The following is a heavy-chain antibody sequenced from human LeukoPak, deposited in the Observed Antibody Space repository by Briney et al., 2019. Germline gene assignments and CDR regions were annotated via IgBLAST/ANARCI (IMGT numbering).Heavy chain of an antibody. D-gene: IGHD5-18*01. Sequence: ASVKVSCKASRVTFNSCSISWVRQAPGHGLDWMGRIIPLLGIVNYAQKFQGKVTITADKSTNTAYMELSSLRSEDTAVYYCARNRNGQLWLYYFDYWGQGTLVTVSS. CDR1: RVTFNSCS. CDR3: ARNRNGQLWLYYFDY. V-gene: IGHV1-69*02. CDR2: IIPLLGIV. J-gene: IGHJ4*02.